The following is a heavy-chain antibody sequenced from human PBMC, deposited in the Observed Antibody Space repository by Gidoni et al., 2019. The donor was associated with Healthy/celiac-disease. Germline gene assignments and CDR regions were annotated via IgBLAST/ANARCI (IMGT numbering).Heavy chain of an antibody. CDR3: AKPGPHSRSGSYDY. CDR1: GGSFSGYY. V-gene: IGHV4-34*01. J-gene: IGHJ4*02. CDR2: INHSGST. Sequence: QVQLQQWGAGLLKPSETLSLTCAVYGGSFSGYYWSWIRQPPGKGLEWIGEINHSGSTNYNPSLKSRVTISVDTSKNQFSLKLSSVTAADTAVYYCAKPGPHSRSGSYDYWGQGTLVTVSS. D-gene: IGHD3-3*01.